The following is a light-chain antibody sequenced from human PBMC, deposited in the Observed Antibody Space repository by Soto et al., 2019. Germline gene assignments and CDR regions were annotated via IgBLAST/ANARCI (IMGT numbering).Light chain of an antibody. CDR3: QQHNQWPIT. J-gene: IGKJ5*01. Sequence: EIVMTQSPATLSVSPGETASLSCRASRSAGNFLAWYQQKPGQAPRLLIYYISTRATGIPARFSGSGSGTEFTLTINSLQSEDSAVYYCQQHNQWPITFGHGTRLEIK. V-gene: IGKV3D-15*01. CDR2: YIS. CDR1: RSAGNF.